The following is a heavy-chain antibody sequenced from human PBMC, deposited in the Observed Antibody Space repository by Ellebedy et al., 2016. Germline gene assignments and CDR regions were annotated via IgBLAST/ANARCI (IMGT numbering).Heavy chain of an antibody. CDR1: GFTFSDYA. D-gene: IGHD3-9*01. J-gene: IGHJ4*02. CDR2: INPRGDTT. CDR3: AKRMTGYEGLFDL. V-gene: IGHV3-23*01. Sequence: GGSLRLSXAASGFTFSDYAMSWVRQVPGKGLEWICDINPRGDTTHYADSVKGRFTISRDNSKNTVYLLMNSLRTEDTAVYFCAKRMTGYEGLFDLWGQGTLVTVSS.